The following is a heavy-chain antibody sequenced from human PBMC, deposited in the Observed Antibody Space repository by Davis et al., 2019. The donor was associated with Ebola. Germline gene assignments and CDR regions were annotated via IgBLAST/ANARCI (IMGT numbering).Heavy chain of an antibody. J-gene: IGHJ4*02. D-gene: IGHD3-22*01. CDR3: ARRPFLNYYDSSGYYYPFDY. Sequence: PSETLSLTCAVYGGSFSGYYWSWIRQPPGKGLEWIGEINHSGSTNYNPSLKSRVTISVDTSKNQFSLKLSSVTAADTAVYYCARRPFLNYYDSSGYYYPFDYWGQGTLVTVSS. CDR2: INHSGST. V-gene: IGHV4-34*01. CDR1: GGSFSGYY.